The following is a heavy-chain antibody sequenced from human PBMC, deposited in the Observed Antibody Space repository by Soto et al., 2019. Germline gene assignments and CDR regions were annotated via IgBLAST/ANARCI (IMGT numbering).Heavy chain of an antibody. V-gene: IGHV2-5*02. J-gene: IGHJ5*01. Sequence: QITLKESGPTLVEPTQTLTLTCSFSGFSLTNSGVGVGWFRQAPGKALECLGIIYWDNDRRYNPSLKTRLTITKDTPKKQVDLTMTYMEPVDTGTYYCAHRGTYSGSWDGGWFDSWGQGTPVTVS. D-gene: IGHD2-15*01. CDR1: GFSLTNSGVG. CDR3: AHRGTYSGSWDGGWFDS. CDR2: IYWDNDR.